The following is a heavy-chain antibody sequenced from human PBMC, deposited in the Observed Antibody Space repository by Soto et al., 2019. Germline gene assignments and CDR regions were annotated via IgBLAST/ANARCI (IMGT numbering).Heavy chain of an antibody. CDR3: ARDKDIVAWGVFDY. D-gene: IGHD5-12*01. V-gene: IGHV3-33*01. CDR1: GFTFGSYG. J-gene: IGHJ4*02. CDR2: IWYDGSNK. Sequence: QVQLVESGGGVVQPGRSLRLSCAASGFTFGSYGMHWVRQAPGKGLEWVAVIWYDGSNKYYADSVKGRFTISRDNSKNTLYLQMNSLRAEDTAVYYCARDKDIVAWGVFDYWGQGTLVTVSS.